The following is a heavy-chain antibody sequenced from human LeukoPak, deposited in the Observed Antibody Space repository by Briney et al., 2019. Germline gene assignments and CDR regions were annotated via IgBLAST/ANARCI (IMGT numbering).Heavy chain of an antibody. Sequence: ASVKVSCEASGYTFTSYYMHWVRQAPGQGLEWMGIINPSGGTTSYAQNFQGRVTMTRDMSTSTVYMELSSLRSEDTAVYYCARGAGIYFDSSGYVAWGQGTLVTVSS. J-gene: IGHJ5*02. D-gene: IGHD3-22*01. CDR1: GYTFTSYY. CDR3: ARGAGIYFDSSGYVA. CDR2: INPSGGTT. V-gene: IGHV1-46*01.